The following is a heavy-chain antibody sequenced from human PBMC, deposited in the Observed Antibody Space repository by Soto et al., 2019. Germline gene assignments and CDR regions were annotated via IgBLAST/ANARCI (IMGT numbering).Heavy chain of an antibody. CDR3: ARDFYPVAYFFDY. CDR1: GYTFTNHG. Sequence: GASVKVSCKASGYTFTNHGISWVRQAPGQGLEWVGWVSGYNDKTKSAQKSQGRVTMTTDTSTSTAYMELRSLRSDDTAVYYCARDFYPVAYFFDYWGQGTLVTVSS. V-gene: IGHV1-18*04. J-gene: IGHJ4*02. CDR2: VSGYNDKT. D-gene: IGHD2-21*01.